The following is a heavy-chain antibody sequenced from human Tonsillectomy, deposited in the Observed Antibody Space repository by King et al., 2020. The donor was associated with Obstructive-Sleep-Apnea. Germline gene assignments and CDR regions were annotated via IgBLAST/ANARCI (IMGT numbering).Heavy chain of an antibody. CDR2: ITINGGST. Sequence: QLVQSGGGLVQPGGSLRLSCAVSGFTFSTYAMHWVRQAPGKGLEYVSAITINGGSTHYADSVKGRFTISRDNSKNTLYLQMGSLRTEDMAVYYCASLSAGGSGSSPFDYWGQGTLVTVSS. CDR1: GFTFSTYA. D-gene: IGHD3-10*01. CDR3: ASLSAGGSGSSPFDY. J-gene: IGHJ4*02. V-gene: IGHV3-64*07.